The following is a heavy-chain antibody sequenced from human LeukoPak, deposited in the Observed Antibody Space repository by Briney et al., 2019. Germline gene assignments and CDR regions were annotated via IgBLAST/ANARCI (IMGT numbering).Heavy chain of an antibody. V-gene: IGHV3-72*01. CDR2: TRNKANSYTT. CDR1: GFTFSTYW. Sequence: GGSLRLSCAASGFTFSTYWMRWVRQAPGKGLEWVGRTRNKANSYTTEYAASVKGRFTISRDDSKNSLYLQMNSLKTEDTAVFYCARDQYDTWSRRGNFDSWGQGTLVIVSS. CDR3: ARDQYDTWSRRGNFDS. D-gene: IGHD3/OR15-3a*01. J-gene: IGHJ4*02.